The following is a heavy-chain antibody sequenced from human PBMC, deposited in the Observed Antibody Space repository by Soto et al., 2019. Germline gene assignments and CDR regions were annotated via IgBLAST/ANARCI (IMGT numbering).Heavy chain of an antibody. Sequence: QVQLVESGGGVVQPGRSLRVSCAASGFRFNSYGMNWVRQAPGKGLEWVAVISSDGTNKYYADSVKGRFTISRDNSNNTLYLQMNSLRGEDTAVYYGAKCAWLRSVPDYFDYWGQGTLVTVSS. J-gene: IGHJ4*02. CDR1: GFRFNSYG. CDR3: AKCAWLRSVPDYFDY. CDR2: ISSDGTNK. D-gene: IGHD5-12*01. V-gene: IGHV3-30*18.